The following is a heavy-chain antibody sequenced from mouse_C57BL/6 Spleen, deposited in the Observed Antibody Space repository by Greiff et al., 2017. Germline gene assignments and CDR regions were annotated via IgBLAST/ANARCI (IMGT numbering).Heavy chain of an antibody. D-gene: IGHD2-4*01. J-gene: IGHJ4*01. Sequence: VQLKQSVAELVRPGASVKLSCTASGFNIKNTYMHWVKQRPEQGLEWIGRIDPANGNTKYAPKFQGKATITADPSSNTAYLQLSSLTSEDTAIYYCARSNDYDEGYYAMDYWGQGTSVTVSS. CDR2: IDPANGNT. CDR1: GFNIKNTY. CDR3: ARSNDYDEGYYAMDY. V-gene: IGHV14-3*01.